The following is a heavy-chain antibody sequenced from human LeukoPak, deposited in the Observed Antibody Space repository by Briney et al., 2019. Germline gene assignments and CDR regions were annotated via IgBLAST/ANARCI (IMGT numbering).Heavy chain of an antibody. Sequence: PSETLSLTCTVSGGSISSYYWSWIRQPPGRGLEWIGYIYYSGSTNYNPSLESRVSMSVDTSKNQFSLRLSSVTAADTAVYYCARTTVTAWRYYFNYWGQGTLVTVSS. CDR3: ARTTVTAWRYYFNY. CDR2: IYYSGST. J-gene: IGHJ4*02. CDR1: GGSISSYY. V-gene: IGHV4-59*01. D-gene: IGHD4-17*01.